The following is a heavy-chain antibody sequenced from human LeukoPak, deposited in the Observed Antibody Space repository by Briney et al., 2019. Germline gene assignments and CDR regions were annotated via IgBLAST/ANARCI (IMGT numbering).Heavy chain of an antibody. D-gene: IGHD5-18*01. J-gene: IGHJ4*02. CDR1: VGSFSAHY. Sequence: SETLSLTCSVYVGSFSAHYWIWIRQPPGKGLEWIGEINHTGEPNYNPSLKSRVTVPVDTSKNQFSLNLRSVTAADTAVYYCVEVTVDAATITRDYWGQGTLVTVSS. CDR2: INHTGEP. V-gene: IGHV4-34*01. CDR3: VEVTVDAATITRDY.